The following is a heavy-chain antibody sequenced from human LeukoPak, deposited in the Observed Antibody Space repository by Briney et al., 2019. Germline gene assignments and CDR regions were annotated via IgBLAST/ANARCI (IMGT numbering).Heavy chain of an antibody. CDR2: IYYSGST. CDR3: ARASVAAVPNPYDL. Sequence: PSETLSLTCTVSGGSMSTHYWSWIRQSPGKGLEWIGYIYYSGSTNYNPSFESRVIISIDPSKKQFPLRLRAVTAADTAVYFCARASVAAVPNPYDLWGQGALVTVSS. V-gene: IGHV4-59*11. J-gene: IGHJ5*02. CDR1: GGSMSTHY. D-gene: IGHD6-19*01.